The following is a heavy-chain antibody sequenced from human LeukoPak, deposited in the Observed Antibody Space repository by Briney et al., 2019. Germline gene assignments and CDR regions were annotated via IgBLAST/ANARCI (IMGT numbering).Heavy chain of an antibody. CDR3: VRAPYGDYYFDY. V-gene: IGHV1-46*01. D-gene: IGHD4-17*01. Sequence: GASVKLSCKASGYTFTSYYMSWVRQAPGQGLEWMGIINPSGGTTTYAQNFQGRVTMPRDAYTSTVYMELSSLISEDTAVYYCVRAPYGDYYFDYWGQGTLDSVSS. CDR2: INPSGGTT. CDR1: GYTFTSYY. J-gene: IGHJ4*02.